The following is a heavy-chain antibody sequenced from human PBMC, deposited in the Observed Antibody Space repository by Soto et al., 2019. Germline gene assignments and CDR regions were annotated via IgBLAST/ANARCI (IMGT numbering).Heavy chain of an antibody. CDR1: GFTFSGSA. CDR2: IRSKANSYAT. V-gene: IGHV3-73*01. J-gene: IGHJ4*02. Sequence: GGSLRLSCAASGFTFSGSAMHWVRQASGKGLEWVGRIRSKANSYATAYAASVKGRFTISRDDSKNTAYLQMNSLKTEDTAVYHCTRPVPYDSSGYSYDYWGQGTLVTVSS. D-gene: IGHD3-22*01. CDR3: TRPVPYDSSGYSYDY.